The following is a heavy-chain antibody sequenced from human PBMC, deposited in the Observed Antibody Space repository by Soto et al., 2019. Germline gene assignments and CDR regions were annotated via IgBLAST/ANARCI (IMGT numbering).Heavy chain of an antibody. D-gene: IGHD6-19*01. CDR1: GFTFSDYY. Sequence: QVQLVESGGGLVKPGGSLRLSCAASGFTFSDYYMSWIRQAPGKGLEWVSYISSSSSYTNYADSVKGRFTISRDNAKNSLYLQMNSLRAEDTAVYYCARSSGWYLVFDYWGQGTLVTVSS. J-gene: IGHJ4*02. CDR3: ARSSGWYLVFDY. CDR2: ISSSSSYT. V-gene: IGHV3-11*05.